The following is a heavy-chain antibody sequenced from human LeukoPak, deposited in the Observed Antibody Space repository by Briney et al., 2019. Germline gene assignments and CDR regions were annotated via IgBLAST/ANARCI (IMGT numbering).Heavy chain of an antibody. Sequence: ASVKVSCKASGYSFTDKYMHWVRQAPGQGLEWMGWINPNSGGTNYAQKFQGRVTMTTDTSMSTAYMELSRLTSDDTAVYYCARVNTSGIFDYWGQGTLVTVSS. CDR1: GYSFTDKY. D-gene: IGHD2-15*01. CDR2: INPNSGGT. J-gene: IGHJ4*02. CDR3: ARVNTSGIFDY. V-gene: IGHV1-2*02.